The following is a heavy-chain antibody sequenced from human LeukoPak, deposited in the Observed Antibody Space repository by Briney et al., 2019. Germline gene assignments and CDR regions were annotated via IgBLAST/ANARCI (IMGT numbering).Heavy chain of an antibody. Sequence: PGGSPRLSCAASGFTVSSNYMSWVRQAPGKGLEWVSVIYSGGSTHYADSEKGRFTISRDNSKNTLYLQMNSLRAEDTAVYYCARVISGWSLYFDSWGQGTLVTVSS. J-gene: IGHJ4*02. CDR1: GFTVSSNY. CDR2: IYSGGST. V-gene: IGHV3-66*01. CDR3: ARVISGWSLYFDS. D-gene: IGHD6-19*01.